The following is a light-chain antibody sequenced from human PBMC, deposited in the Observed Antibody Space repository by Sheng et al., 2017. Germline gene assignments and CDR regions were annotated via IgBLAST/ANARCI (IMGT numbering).Light chain of an antibody. CDR2: GAS. CDR1: QSVSSY. V-gene: IGKV3D-15*01. CDR3: QQYNSWPPA. Sequence: ETVMTQSPATLSVSPGERATLSCKASQSVSSYLAWYQQKPGQAPRLLIYGASTRATGVPDRFSGSGSGTDFTLTISSLQSEDFAFYYCQQYNSWPPAFGQGTKVEIK. J-gene: IGKJ1*01.